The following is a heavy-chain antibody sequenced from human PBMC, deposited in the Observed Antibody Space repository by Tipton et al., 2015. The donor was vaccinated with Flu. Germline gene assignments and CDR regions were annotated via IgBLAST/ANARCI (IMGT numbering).Heavy chain of an antibody. CDR3: ARQLAAANGRAFDY. Sequence: TLSLTCTVSSGTVSNSRSYWGWIRQSPGKGLEWIGSIYYYGTAYVNPSLKSRVTVSVDTSKDQFSLRLSSVTAADTAVYYCARQLAAANGRAFDYWGQGTLITVSS. V-gene: IGHV4-39*01. CDR2: IYYYGTA. D-gene: IGHD6-13*01. J-gene: IGHJ4*02. CDR1: SGTVSNSRSY.